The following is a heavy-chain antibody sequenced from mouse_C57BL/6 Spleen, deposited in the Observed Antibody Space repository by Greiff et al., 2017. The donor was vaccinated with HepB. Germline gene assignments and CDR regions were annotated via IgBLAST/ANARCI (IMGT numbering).Heavy chain of an antibody. CDR1: GFSLTSYG. V-gene: IGHV2-5*01. CDR3: AKKGENPYWYFDV. Sequence: VMLVESGPGLVQPSQSLSITCTVSGFSLTSYGIHWVRQSPGKGLEWLGVIWRGGSTDYNAAFMSRLSITKDNSKSQVFFKMNSLQADDTAIYYCAKKGENPYWYFDVWGTGTTVTVSS. J-gene: IGHJ1*03. CDR2: IWRGGST.